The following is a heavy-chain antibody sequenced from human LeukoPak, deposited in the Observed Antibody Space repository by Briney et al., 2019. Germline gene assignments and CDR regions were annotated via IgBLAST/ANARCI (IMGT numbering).Heavy chain of an antibody. CDR2: ISNDGSNK. CDR1: GFTFSSYA. V-gene: IGHV3-30*04. Sequence: GGSLRLSCAASGFTFSSYAMHWVRQAPGKGLEWVAVISNDGSNKYYADSVKGRFTISRDNSKNTLYLQMNSLRAEDTAVYYCASDIPSSSSVFDYWGQGTLVTVSS. CDR3: ASDIPSSSSVFDY. J-gene: IGHJ4*02. D-gene: IGHD6-6*01.